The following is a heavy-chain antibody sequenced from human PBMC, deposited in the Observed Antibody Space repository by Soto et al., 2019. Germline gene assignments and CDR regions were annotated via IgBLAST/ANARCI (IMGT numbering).Heavy chain of an antibody. Sequence: SETLSHTCTVSGGSISGYYWSWIRQPTGKGLEWIGYMYNTGSTVYNPSFKSRVTISVDTSKNQFSLKLNSVTAADTAVYYCARDLWGYCGTDCYPLDVWGQGTTVTVSS. CDR3: ARDLWGYCGTDCYPLDV. CDR1: GGSISGYY. CDR2: MYNTGST. J-gene: IGHJ6*02. D-gene: IGHD2-21*02. V-gene: IGHV4-59*01.